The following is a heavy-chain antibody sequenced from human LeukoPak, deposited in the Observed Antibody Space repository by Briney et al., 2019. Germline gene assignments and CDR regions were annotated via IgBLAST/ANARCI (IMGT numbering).Heavy chain of an antibody. Sequence: ASVKVSCKASGGSFSTYGFNWVRQAPGQGLEWMGGIIPSFGKTNYAQKFQGRVTITADESTSTAYMELSSLRSDDTAVYYCAKEIWPTVTTPGHTYLDYWGQGTLVTVSS. CDR3: AKEIWPTVTTPGHTYLDY. CDR1: GGSFSTYG. D-gene: IGHD4-17*01. CDR2: IIPSFGKT. J-gene: IGHJ4*02. V-gene: IGHV1-69*13.